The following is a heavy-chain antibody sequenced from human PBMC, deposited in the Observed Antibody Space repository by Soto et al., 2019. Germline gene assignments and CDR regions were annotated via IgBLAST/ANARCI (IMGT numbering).Heavy chain of an antibody. Sequence: ETLSLTCTVSGGSISSSSYYWGWIRQPPGKGLEWIGSIYYSGSTYYNPSLKSRVTISVDTSKNQFSLKLSSVTAADTAMYYCARFSSSWAYYYYYGMDVWGQGTTVTVSS. CDR1: GGSISSSSYY. CDR3: ARFSSSWAYYYYYGMDV. V-gene: IGHV4-39*01. J-gene: IGHJ6*02. D-gene: IGHD6-13*01. CDR2: IYYSGST.